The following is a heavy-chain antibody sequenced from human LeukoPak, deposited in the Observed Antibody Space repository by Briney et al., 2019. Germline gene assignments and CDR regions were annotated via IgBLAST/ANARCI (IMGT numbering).Heavy chain of an antibody. V-gene: IGHV1-69*05. CDR2: IIPIFGTA. CDR3: ARGNNWFDP. CDR1: GGTFSSYA. Sequence: ASVKVSCKXSGGTFSSYAISWVRQAPGQGLEWMGRIIPIFGTANYAQKFQGRVTITTDESTSTAYMELSSPRSEDTAVYYCARGNNWFDPWGQGTLVTVSS. J-gene: IGHJ5*02.